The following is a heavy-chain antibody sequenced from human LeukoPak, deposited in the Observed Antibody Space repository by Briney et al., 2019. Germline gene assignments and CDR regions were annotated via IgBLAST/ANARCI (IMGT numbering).Heavy chain of an antibody. Sequence: GASVKVSCKASGYTFTSYYMHWVRQAPGQGLEWMGIINPSGGSTSYTQKFQGRVTMTRDTSTTTVYMELSSLRSQDTAVYYCARGVYCSSTSCYMFDYWGQGTLVTVSS. V-gene: IGHV1-46*01. CDR2: INPSGGST. CDR3: ARGVYCSSTSCYMFDY. CDR1: GYTFTSYY. J-gene: IGHJ4*02. D-gene: IGHD2-2*02.